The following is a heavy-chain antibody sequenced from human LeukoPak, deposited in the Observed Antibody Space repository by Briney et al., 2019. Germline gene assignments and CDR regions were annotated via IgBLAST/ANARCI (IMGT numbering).Heavy chain of an antibody. V-gene: IGHV3-30-3*01. Sequence: GRSLRLSCAASGFSFSNYAMHWVRQAPGKGLEWMSVISYDGSNEYYADSVKGRFTISRDNSKNTLYLQMNSLRAEDTAVYYCAKDFSVYYYDSRVLDYWGQGTLVTVSS. J-gene: IGHJ4*02. D-gene: IGHD3-22*01. CDR2: ISYDGSNE. CDR3: AKDFSVYYYDSRVLDY. CDR1: GFSFSNYA.